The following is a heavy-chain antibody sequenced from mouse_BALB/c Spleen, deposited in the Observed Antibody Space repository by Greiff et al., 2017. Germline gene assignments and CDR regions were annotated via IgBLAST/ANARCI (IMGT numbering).Heavy chain of an antibody. J-gene: IGHJ3*01. CDR1: GYSITSDYA. CDR2: ISYSGST. CDR3: ARWGNYFAY. D-gene: IGHD2-1*01. Sequence: VQLQQSGPGLVKPSQSLSLTCTVTGYSITSDYAWNWIRQFPGNKLEWMGYISYSGSTSYNPSLKSRISITRDTSKNQFFLQLNSVTTEDTATYDCARWGNYFAYWGQGTLVTVSA. V-gene: IGHV3-2*02.